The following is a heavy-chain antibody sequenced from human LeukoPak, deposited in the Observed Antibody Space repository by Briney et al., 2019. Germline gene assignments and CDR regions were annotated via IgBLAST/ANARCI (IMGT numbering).Heavy chain of an antibody. V-gene: IGHV3-23*01. J-gene: IGHJ6*03. CDR2: ISGSGGSP. Sequence: GGSLRLSCAASGFTFSSYAMSWVRQAPGKGLEWVSAISGSGGSPYYADSVKGRFTISRDNSKKTLYLQMNSLRAEDTAVYYCAKGEPDYDILTGYALNNYYYYMDVWGKGTTVTVSS. CDR1: GFTFSSYA. CDR3: AKGEPDYDILTGYALNNYYYYMDV. D-gene: IGHD3-9*01.